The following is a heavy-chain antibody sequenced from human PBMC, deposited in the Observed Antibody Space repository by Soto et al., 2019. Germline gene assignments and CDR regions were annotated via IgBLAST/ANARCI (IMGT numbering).Heavy chain of an antibody. CDR3: ARDKKPFNWSPSILKSYYYGMDV. CDR2: ISNDGSIK. D-gene: IGHD1-1*01. J-gene: IGHJ6*02. CDR1: GFTFRTFA. V-gene: IGHV3-30-3*01. Sequence: LRLSCAAPGFTFRTFAMHWVRQAPGKGLEWVAVISNDGSIKYFLDSVKGRFTISRDNSNNTLSLQMDSLRAEDTAVYYCARDKKPFNWSPSILKSYYYGMDVWGQGTTVTVSS.